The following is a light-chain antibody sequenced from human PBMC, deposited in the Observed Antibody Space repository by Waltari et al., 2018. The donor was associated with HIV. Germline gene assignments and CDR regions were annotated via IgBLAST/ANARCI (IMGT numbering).Light chain of an antibody. Sequence: SFELTQPPSVSVSPGQTARITCSGAASSTQLTFWSQKKPAQAPVLVIYKDPERPSGIPGRFSGSTSGTTATLTISGVQAEDEADYYCQSTNVVRVFGGGTRLTVL. J-gene: IGLJ3*02. CDR1: ASSTQL. CDR3: QSTNVVRV. CDR2: KDP. V-gene: IGLV3-25*03.